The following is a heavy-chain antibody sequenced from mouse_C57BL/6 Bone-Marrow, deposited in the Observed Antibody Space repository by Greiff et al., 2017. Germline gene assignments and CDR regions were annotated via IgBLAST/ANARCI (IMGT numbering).Heavy chain of an antibody. CDR1: GYTFTSYW. J-gene: IGHJ4*01. CDR2: IHPNSGST. D-gene: IGHD4-1*01. Sequence: QVQLPQPGAELVKPGASVKLSCKASGYTFTSYWMPWVKQLPGKGLEWIGMIHPNSGSTNYNEKFKSKATLTVDKSSSTAYMQLSSLTSEDSAVYYCARRCWAIDYWGQGTSVTVSS. CDR3: ARRCWAIDY. V-gene: IGHV1-64*01.